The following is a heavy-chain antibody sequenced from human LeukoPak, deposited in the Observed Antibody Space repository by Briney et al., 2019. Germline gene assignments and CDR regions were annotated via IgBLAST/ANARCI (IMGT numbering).Heavy chain of an antibody. Sequence: PGGSLRLSCAASGFTVSSNYMSWVRQAPGKGLEWLAVIYSGRSTYYADSVKGRLTISRDNSKNTLYLQMNSLRAEDTAVYYCARDRSSGWYVYDYWGQGTLVTVSS. CDR1: GFTVSSNY. CDR3: ARDRSSGWYVYDY. D-gene: IGHD6-19*01. CDR2: IYSGRST. J-gene: IGHJ4*02. V-gene: IGHV3-53*01.